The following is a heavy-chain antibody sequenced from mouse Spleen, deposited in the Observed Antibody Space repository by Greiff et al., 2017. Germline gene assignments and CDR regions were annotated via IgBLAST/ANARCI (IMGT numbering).Heavy chain of an antibody. CDR2: IYPRDGST. CDR3: ARSPYYYGSSSYYFDY. J-gene: IGHJ2*01. V-gene: IGHV1-85*01. CDR1: GYTFTSYD. D-gene: IGHD1-1*01. Sequence: VQGVESGPELVKPGASVKLSCKASGYTFTSYDINWVKQRPGQGLEWIGWIYPRDGSTKYNEKFKGKATLTVDTSSSTAYMELHSLTSEDSAVYFCARSPYYYGSSSYYFDYWGQGTTLTVSS.